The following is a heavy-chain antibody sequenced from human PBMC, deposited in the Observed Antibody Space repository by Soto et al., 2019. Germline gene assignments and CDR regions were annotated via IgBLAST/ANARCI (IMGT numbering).Heavy chain of an antibody. J-gene: IGHJ5*02. V-gene: IGHV4-34*01. CDR3: ARRSKRSHYYGSGSYFYWFDP. Sequence: SETLSLTCAVYGGSFSGYYWSWIRQPPGKGLEWIGEINHSGSTNYNPSLKSRVTISVDTSKNQFSLKLSSVTAADTAVYYCARRSKRSHYYGSGSYFYWFDPWGQGTLVTVSS. CDR2: INHSGST. D-gene: IGHD3-10*01. CDR1: GGSFSGYY.